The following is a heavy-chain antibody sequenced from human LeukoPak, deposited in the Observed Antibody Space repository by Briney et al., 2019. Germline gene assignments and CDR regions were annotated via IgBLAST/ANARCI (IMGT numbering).Heavy chain of an antibody. CDR1: GYTFTSYG. V-gene: IGHV1-46*01. Sequence: ASVKASCKASGYTFTSYGISWVRQAPGQGLEWMGIINPSGGSTSYAQKFQGRVTMTRDTSTSTVYMELSSLRSEDTAVYYCARGSGYGDPPFDYWGQGTLVTVSS. J-gene: IGHJ4*02. CDR3: ARGSGYGDPPFDY. CDR2: INPSGGST. D-gene: IGHD4-17*01.